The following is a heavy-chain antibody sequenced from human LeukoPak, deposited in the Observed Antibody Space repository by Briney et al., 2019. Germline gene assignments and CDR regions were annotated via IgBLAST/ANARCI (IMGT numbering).Heavy chain of an antibody. CDR3: ARIEGDGYNIDY. CDR1: GFTFSSYA. Sequence: GGSLRLSCAASGFTFSSYAMSWVRQAPGKGLEWVSVIYSGGSTYYADSVKGRFTISRDNSKNTLYLQMNSLRAEDTAVYYCARIEGDGYNIDYWGQGTLVTVPS. D-gene: IGHD5-24*01. V-gene: IGHV3-66*01. CDR2: IYSGGST. J-gene: IGHJ4*02.